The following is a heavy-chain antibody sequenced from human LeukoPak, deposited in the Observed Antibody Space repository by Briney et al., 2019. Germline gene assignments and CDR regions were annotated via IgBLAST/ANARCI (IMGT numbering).Heavy chain of an antibody. Sequence: PGGSLRLSWAASGFTFSSYGMHWVRQAPGKGLEWVAVISYDGSNKYYADSVKGRFTISRDNSKNTLYLQMNSLRAEDTAVYYCAKETLSYYYDSEGGAFDIWGQGTMVTVSS. CDR2: ISYDGSNK. D-gene: IGHD3-22*01. V-gene: IGHV3-30*18. CDR3: AKETLSYYYDSEGGAFDI. J-gene: IGHJ3*02. CDR1: GFTFSSYG.